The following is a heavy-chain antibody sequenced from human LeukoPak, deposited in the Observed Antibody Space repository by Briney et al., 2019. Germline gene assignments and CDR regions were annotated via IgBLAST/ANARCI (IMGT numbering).Heavy chain of an antibody. J-gene: IGHJ6*03. CDR2: INQHGGDI. CDR1: GFTFSTST. V-gene: IGHV3-7*03. CDR3: ARAVPPDEWELIYYYYMDV. Sequence: HPGGSLRLSCEASGFTFSTSTMHWVRQAPGKGLEWVANINQHGGDIHYVDSVKGRFTISRDNAKNSLYLQMNSLRAEDTALYYCARAVPPDEWELIYYYYMDVWGKGTTVTVSS. D-gene: IGHD1-26*01.